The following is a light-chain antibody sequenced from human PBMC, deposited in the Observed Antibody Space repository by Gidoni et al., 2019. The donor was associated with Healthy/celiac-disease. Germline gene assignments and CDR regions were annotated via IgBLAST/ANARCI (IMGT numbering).Light chain of an antibody. J-gene: IGKJ5*01. Sequence: EIVLTQSPATLSLSPGERATLSCRASQSVSSYLAWYQQKPGQAPRLLIYDASNRATGIPARFSGSGSVTDFTLTISSLEPEDFAVYYCQQRSNWPPLTFXQXTRLEIK. V-gene: IGKV3-11*01. CDR1: QSVSSY. CDR2: DAS. CDR3: QQRSNWPPLT.